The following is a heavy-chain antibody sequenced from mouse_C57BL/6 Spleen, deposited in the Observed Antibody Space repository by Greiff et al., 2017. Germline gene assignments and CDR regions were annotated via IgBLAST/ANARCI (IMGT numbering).Heavy chain of an antibody. V-gene: IGHV1-82*01. CDR1: GYAFSSSW. Sequence: VKLMESGPELVKPGASVKISCKASGYAFSSSWMNWVKQRSGKGLEWIGRIYPGDGDTNYNGKFKGKATLTADKSSSTAYMQLSGLTSEDSAVYLCARDEDYAMDYGGQGTSVTVSS. CDR2: IYPGDGDT. J-gene: IGHJ4*01. CDR3: ARDEDYAMDY.